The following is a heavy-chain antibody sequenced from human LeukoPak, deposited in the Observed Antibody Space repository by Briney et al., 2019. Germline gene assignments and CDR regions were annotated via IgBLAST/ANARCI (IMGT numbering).Heavy chain of an antibody. Sequence: ASVKVSCKASGYTFTSYYMHWVRQAPGQGLEWMGWINPNSGGTNYAQKFQGRVTMTRDTSISTAYMELSRLRSDDTAVYYCARDPGGSSSWYIHDWGQGTLVTVSS. V-gene: IGHV1-2*02. J-gene: IGHJ4*02. CDR1: GYTFTSYY. CDR2: INPNSGGT. CDR3: ARDPGGSSSWYIHD. D-gene: IGHD6-13*01.